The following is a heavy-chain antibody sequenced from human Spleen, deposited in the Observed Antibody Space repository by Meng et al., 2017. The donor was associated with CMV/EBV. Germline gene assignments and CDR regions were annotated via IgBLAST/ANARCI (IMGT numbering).Heavy chain of an antibody. Sequence: GGSLRLSCAASGFTFSSYGMHWVRQAPGKGLQWVSFIRYDGSNTYYADSVKGRFSISRDNSENTVFLQMSTLRAEDTGVYYCARWDPVGSIFDYWGQGTLVTVSS. D-gene: IGHD1-26*01. J-gene: IGHJ4*02. CDR2: IRYDGSNT. CDR1: GFTFSSYG. CDR3: ARWDPVGSIFDY. V-gene: IGHV3-30*02.